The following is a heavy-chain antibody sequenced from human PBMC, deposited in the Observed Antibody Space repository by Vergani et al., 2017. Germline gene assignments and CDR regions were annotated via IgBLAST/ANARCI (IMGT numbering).Heavy chain of an antibody. Sequence: QVQLVQSGAEVKKPGASVKVSCKASGYTFTSYYMHWVRQAPGQGLEWMGWINAGNGNTKYSQKFQGRVTITRDTSASTAYMELSSLRSEDTAVYYCARGGYSGPPLLWGQGTLVTVSS. D-gene: IGHD5-12*01. J-gene: IGHJ4*02. CDR2: INAGNGNT. CDR3: ARGGYSGPPLL. CDR1: GYTFTSYY. V-gene: IGHV1-3*01.